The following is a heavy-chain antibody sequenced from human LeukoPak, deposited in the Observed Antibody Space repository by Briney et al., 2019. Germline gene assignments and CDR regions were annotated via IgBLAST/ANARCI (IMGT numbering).Heavy chain of an antibody. D-gene: IGHD6-19*01. Sequence: SXYXXTSYWXSWVRQLPGKGLEWMGRIDPSDSYTNYSPSFQGHVTISADKSISTAYLQWSSLKASDTAMYYCAMDRIAVAGNVDYWGQGTLVTVSS. CDR3: AMDRIAVAGNVDY. J-gene: IGHJ4*02. CDR2: IDPSDSYT. CDR1: XYXXTSYW. V-gene: IGHV5-10-1*01.